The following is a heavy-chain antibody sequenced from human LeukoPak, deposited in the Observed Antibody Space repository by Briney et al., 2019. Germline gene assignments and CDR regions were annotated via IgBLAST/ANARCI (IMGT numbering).Heavy chain of an antibody. CDR3: ARDLEEGSLGLGLSLYFQH. D-gene: IGHD2-15*01. Sequence: GGSLRLSCAASGFTFSSYAMSWVRQAPGKGLEWVSAISGSGGSTYYADSVKGRFTISRDNSKNTLYLQMNSLRAEDTAVYYCARDLEEGSLGLGLSLYFQHWGQGTLVTVSS. CDR2: ISGSGGST. J-gene: IGHJ1*01. CDR1: GFTFSSYA. V-gene: IGHV3-23*01.